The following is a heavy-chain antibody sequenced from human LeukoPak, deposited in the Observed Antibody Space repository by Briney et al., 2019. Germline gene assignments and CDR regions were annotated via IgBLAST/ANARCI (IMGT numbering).Heavy chain of an antibody. V-gene: IGHV5-51*01. Sequence: GESLKISCKGSGYSFTSYWIGWVRQMPGKGLEWMGIIFPGDSDTRYSPSFQGQVTISADKSISTAYLQWSSLKASDTAMYYCARQKYCSSTSCYIDYWGQGTLVTVSS. CDR2: IFPGDSDT. CDR3: ARQKYCSSTSCYIDY. CDR1: GYSFTSYW. D-gene: IGHD2-2*02. J-gene: IGHJ4*02.